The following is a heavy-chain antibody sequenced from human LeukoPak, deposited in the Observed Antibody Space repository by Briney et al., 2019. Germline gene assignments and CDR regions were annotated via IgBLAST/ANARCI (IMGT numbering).Heavy chain of an antibody. V-gene: IGHV3-48*01. D-gene: IGHD3-10*01. CDR1: GFTFSSYS. CDR2: ISSTSSTI. Sequence: GGSLRLSCAASGFTFSSYSMNWVRQAPGKGLEWVSYISSTSSTIYYADSVKGRFTISRDNSKNTLYLQMNSLRAEDTAVYYCATAGYHYYGSGSYYNREFDIWGQGTMVTVSS. CDR3: ATAGYHYYGSGSYYNREFDI. J-gene: IGHJ3*02.